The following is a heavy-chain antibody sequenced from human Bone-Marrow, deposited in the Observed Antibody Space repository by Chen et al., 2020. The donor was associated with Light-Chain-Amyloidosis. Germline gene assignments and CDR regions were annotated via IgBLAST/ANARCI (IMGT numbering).Heavy chain of an antibody. D-gene: IGHD3-10*01. J-gene: IGHJ5*02. CDR3: ARERYYGSGKGWFDP. CDR2: IYYSGST. V-gene: IGHV4-59*01. CDR1: GGSIGSYY. Sequence: QVQLQESGPGLGKPSETLSLTCTVSGGSIGSYYWSWSRQPPGKGLEWSGYIYYSGSTNYNPSLKSRVTISVDTSKNQFSLKLRSVTAADTAVYYCARERYYGSGKGWFDPWGQGTLVTVSS.